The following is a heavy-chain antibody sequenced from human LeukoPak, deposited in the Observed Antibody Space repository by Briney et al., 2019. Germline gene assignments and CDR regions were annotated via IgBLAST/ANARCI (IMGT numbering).Heavy chain of an antibody. CDR1: GDSISSYY. Sequence: SETLSLTCTVSGDSISSYYWSWIRQPPGKGLEWIGYIYYSGSTNYNPSLKSRVIISVDMSENQFSLKLSSVTAADTAVYYCARTSVWAHLDYWGQGTLVTVSS. CDR3: ARTSVWAHLDY. D-gene: IGHD1-26*01. CDR2: IYYSGST. J-gene: IGHJ4*02. V-gene: IGHV4-59*01.